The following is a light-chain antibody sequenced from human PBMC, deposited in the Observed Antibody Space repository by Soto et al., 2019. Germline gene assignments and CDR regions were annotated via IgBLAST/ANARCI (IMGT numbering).Light chain of an antibody. Sequence: EIVMTQSPATLSVSPGERATLSCRASQSVSSNLAWYQQKPGQAPRLLIYGASTRATGIPARFSGSGSGTEFTLTISSLQSEDFAVHYRQQYNNWPPITFGQGTRLEIK. CDR3: QQYNNWPPIT. CDR2: GAS. CDR1: QSVSSN. V-gene: IGKV3-15*01. J-gene: IGKJ5*01.